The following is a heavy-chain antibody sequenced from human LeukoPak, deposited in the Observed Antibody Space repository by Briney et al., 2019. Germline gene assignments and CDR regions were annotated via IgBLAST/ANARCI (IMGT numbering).Heavy chain of an antibody. CDR2: IYSGGST. D-gene: IGHD3-22*01. J-gene: IGHJ5*02. CDR1: GFTVSSNY. CDR3: AREYYDSSGYNWFDP. Sequence: PGGSLRLSCAASGFTVSSNYMSWVRQAPGKGLEWVSVIYSGGSTYYADSVKGRFTISRDNAKNSLYLQMNSLRAEDTAVYYCAREYYDSSGYNWFDPWGQGTLVTVSS. V-gene: IGHV3-53*01.